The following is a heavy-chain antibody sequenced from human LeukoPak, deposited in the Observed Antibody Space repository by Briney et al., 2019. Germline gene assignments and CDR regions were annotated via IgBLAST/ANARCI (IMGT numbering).Heavy chain of an antibody. V-gene: IGHV3-7*01. CDR2: INPEGSEK. J-gene: IGHJ4*02. Sequence: GGSLRLSCAVSGLTFSSSWMDWVRQAPGKGLEWVASINPEGSEKYSAGSVKGRFTISRDNVKSSLYLQMDSLRVEETAFYYCARDLAYSRLDYWGQGVLVTVSS. CDR3: ARDLAYSRLDY. CDR1: GLTFSSSW. D-gene: IGHD5-18*01.